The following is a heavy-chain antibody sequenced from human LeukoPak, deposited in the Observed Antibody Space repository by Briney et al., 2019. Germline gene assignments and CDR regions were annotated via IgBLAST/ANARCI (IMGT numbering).Heavy chain of an antibody. CDR2: INPSGGST. CDR1: GYTFTIYY. CDR3: ARGSDSSGYYHLNWFDP. D-gene: IGHD3-22*01. V-gene: IGHV1-46*01. Sequence: ASVKVSCKASGYTFTIYYIHWVRQAPGQGLEWMGIINPSGGSTSYAQKFQGRVTMTRDTSTSTVYMELSSLRSEDTAVYYCARGSDSSGYYHLNWFDPWGQGTLVTVSS. J-gene: IGHJ5*02.